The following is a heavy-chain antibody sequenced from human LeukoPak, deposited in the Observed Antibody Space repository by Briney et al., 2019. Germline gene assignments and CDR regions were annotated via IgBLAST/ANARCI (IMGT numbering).Heavy chain of an antibody. CDR3: ARVTGYMIEDYFDY. CDR2: FYYSGRT. CDR1: GVSIGSYY. J-gene: IGHJ4*02. V-gene: IGHV4-59*01. Sequence: PSETLSLTCTVSGVSIGSYYWTWIRQSPGKGLEWIGYFYYSGRTDYNPSLKSRVTISVDTSKNQLPLKLTSATAADTAVYYCARVTGYMIEDYFDYWGQGTLVTVSS. D-gene: IGHD3-22*01.